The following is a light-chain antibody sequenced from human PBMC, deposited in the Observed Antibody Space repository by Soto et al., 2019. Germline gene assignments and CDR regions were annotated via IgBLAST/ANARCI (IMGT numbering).Light chain of an antibody. V-gene: IGLV2-14*01. CDR1: SSDVGGYNY. Sequence: QSALTQPASVSGSPGQSITISCTGTSSDVGGYNYVSWYQQHPGKAPKLMIYEVSNRPSGVSNRFSGSKSGNTASLTISGLQAEDEADYYCSSYTSSSIAYVFGTGTKLTAL. CDR2: EVS. CDR3: SSYTSSSIAYV. J-gene: IGLJ1*01.